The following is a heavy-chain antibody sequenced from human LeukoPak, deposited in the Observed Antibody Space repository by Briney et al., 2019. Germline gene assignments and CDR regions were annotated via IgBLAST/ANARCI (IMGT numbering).Heavy chain of an antibody. V-gene: IGHV4-39*07. CDR1: GGSLSSSSYY. Sequence: SETLSLTCAVSGGSLSSSSYYWGWVRQPPGTGLEWIGSIYYSGSTYYTPSLKTRVTISVDTSKNQFSLRLNSVTAVDTAMYYCASYAPGLLGYWGQGTLVTVSS. CDR3: ASYAPGLLGY. CDR2: IYYSGST. D-gene: IGHD3-10*01. J-gene: IGHJ4*02.